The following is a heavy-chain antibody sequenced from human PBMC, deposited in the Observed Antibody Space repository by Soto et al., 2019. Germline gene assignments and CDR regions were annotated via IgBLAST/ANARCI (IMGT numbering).Heavy chain of an antibody. D-gene: IGHD2-2*01. J-gene: IGHJ5*02. CDR1: GGTFSSYA. Sequence: SVKVSCKASGGTFSSYAISWVRQAPGQGLEWMGGIIPIFGTANYAQKFQGRVTITADESTSTAYMELSSLRSEDTAVYYCARGPIVVVTAAMYNWFDPWGQGTLVTVSS. V-gene: IGHV1-69*13. CDR3: ARGPIVVVTAAMYNWFDP. CDR2: IIPIFGTA.